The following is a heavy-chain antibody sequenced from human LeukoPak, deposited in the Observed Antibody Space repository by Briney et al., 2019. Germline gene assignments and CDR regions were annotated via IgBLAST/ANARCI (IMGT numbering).Heavy chain of an antibody. CDR1: GFTFSSYA. CDR3: ARDLLPYSSGWSGVDY. J-gene: IGHJ4*02. D-gene: IGHD6-19*01. Sequence: GGSLRLSCAASGFTFSSYAMHWVRQAPGKGLEWVAVISYDGSNKYYADSVKGRFTISRDNSKNTLYLQMNSLRAEDTAVYYCARDLLPYSSGWSGVDYWGQGTLVTVSS. CDR2: ISYDGSNK. V-gene: IGHV3-30-3*01.